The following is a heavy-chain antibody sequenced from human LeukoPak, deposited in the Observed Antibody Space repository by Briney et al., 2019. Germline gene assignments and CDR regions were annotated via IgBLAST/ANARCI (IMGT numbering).Heavy chain of an antibody. CDR3: ARDRRDGYNVLDY. CDR2: MKQDGSEK. V-gene: IGHV3-7*01. CDR1: GFSFSTSW. J-gene: IGHJ4*02. Sequence: GGSLRLSCAASGFSFSTSWMTWVRPAPGKGLEWVANMKQDGSEKYYVDSVKGRFTISRDNAKNSLYLEMNSLRAEDTAMYYCARDRRDGYNVLDYWGQGTLVTVSS. D-gene: IGHD5-24*01.